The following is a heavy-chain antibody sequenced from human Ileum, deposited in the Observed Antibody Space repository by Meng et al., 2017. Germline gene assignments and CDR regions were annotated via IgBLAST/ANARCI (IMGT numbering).Heavy chain of an antibody. CDR2: NDYYGST. V-gene: IGHV4-59*08. CDR1: GGFISNYY. Sequence: QVQLQESGPGLVKPSETLSLTCSVSGGFISNYYWSWIRQPPGKGLEWIGYNDYYGSTNYNPSLKSRVTISVDTSKNQFSLKLTSVTAADTAVYYCARRTSTRDSKFDPWGQGTLVTVS. D-gene: IGHD2-2*01. CDR3: ARRTSTRDSKFDP. J-gene: IGHJ5*02.